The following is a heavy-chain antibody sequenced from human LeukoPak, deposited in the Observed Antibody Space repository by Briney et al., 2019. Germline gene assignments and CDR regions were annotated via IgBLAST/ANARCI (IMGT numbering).Heavy chain of an antibody. D-gene: IGHD1-26*01. V-gene: IGHV3-53*01. CDR2: IFSGGTT. Sequence: AGGSLRLSCAASGFTVSNNHMSCVRQAPGKGLEWVSVIFSGGTTYYADSVKGRFTISRDNSKNTLYLQMNNLRAEDTAVYYCARHSPIVGAARSFDMWGQGTMVTVSS. CDR3: ARHSPIVGAARSFDM. CDR1: GFTVSNNH. J-gene: IGHJ3*02.